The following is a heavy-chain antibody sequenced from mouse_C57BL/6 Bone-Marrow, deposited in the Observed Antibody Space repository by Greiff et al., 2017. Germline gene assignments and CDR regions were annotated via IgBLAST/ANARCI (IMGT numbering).Heavy chain of an antibody. D-gene: IGHD1-1*01. V-gene: IGHV1-82*01. Sequence: VQLQQSGPELVKPGASVKISCKASGYAFSSSWMNWVKQRPGKGLEWIGRIYPGDGDTNYNGTFKGKATLTADKSSSTAYMQLSSLTSEDSAVYFCARDYGSSSWCAYWGQGTLVTVSA. CDR1: GYAFSSSW. CDR2: IYPGDGDT. J-gene: IGHJ3*01. CDR3: ARDYGSSSWCAY.